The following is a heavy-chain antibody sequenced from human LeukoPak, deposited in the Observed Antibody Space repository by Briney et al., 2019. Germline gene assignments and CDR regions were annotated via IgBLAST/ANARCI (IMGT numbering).Heavy chain of an antibody. CDR2: ISYDGSNK. CDR1: GFTFSNYG. V-gene: IGHV3-30*18. J-gene: IGHJ4*02. D-gene: IGHD1-26*01. Sequence: GGSLRLSCAASGFTFSNYGMHGVRQAPGKGLEWVAVISYDGSNKYYGDSVKGRFTISRDKSKNTLYLQMNSLRGEDTAVYYCAKQRAVGATSFDHWGQGTLVTVSS. CDR3: AKQRAVGATSFDH.